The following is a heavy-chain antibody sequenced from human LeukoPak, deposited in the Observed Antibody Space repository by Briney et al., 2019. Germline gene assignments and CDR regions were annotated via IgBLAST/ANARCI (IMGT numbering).Heavy chain of an antibody. Sequence: ASVKVSCKAYGYTFTSFGISWVRQAPGQGPERMGWISIHKGNTNSAQKIQDRVTMTTDTSTNTVYMELRSLRSDDTAVYYCARENRYCSGGSCYSVASDDAFDIWGQGTMVTVSS. CDR3: ARENRYCSGGSCYSVASDDAFDI. CDR1: GYTFTSFG. CDR2: ISIHKGNT. J-gene: IGHJ3*02. D-gene: IGHD2-15*01. V-gene: IGHV1-18*01.